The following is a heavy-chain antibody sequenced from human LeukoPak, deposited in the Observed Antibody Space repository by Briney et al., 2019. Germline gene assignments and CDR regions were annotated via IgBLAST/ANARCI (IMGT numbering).Heavy chain of an antibody. CDR3: AGDNWAGYSSSWYPDAFDI. V-gene: IGHV3-74*01. CDR1: GFAFSSYW. J-gene: IGHJ3*02. CDR2: INRDGSST. D-gene: IGHD6-13*01. Sequence: QTGGSLRLSCVASGFAFSSYWMHWVRQAPGKGLVWVSRINRDGSSTGYADSVKGRFAISRDNAKNTLYLQMNSLRAEDTAVYYCAGDNWAGYSSSWYPDAFDIWGQGTMVTVSS.